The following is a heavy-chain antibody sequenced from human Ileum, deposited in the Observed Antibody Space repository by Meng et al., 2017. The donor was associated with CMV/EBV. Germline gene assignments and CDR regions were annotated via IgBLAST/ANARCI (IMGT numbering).Heavy chain of an antibody. J-gene: IGHJ4*02. CDR3: ARRDSYYYDSSGYYHNDY. D-gene: IGHD3-22*01. Sequence: GGSLRLSCAASGFTFRDYYMSWIRQVPGKGLEWLSYISGSESSVYYADSVKGRFIVSRNNAKNSLYLQMNSLRVKDTAVYYCARRDSYYYDSSGYYHNDYWGRGTLVTVSS. CDR1: GFTFRDYY. CDR2: ISGSESSV. V-gene: IGHV3-11*04.